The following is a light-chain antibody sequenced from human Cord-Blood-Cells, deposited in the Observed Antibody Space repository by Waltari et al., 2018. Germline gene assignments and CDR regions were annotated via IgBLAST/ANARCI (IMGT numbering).Light chain of an antibody. J-gene: IGKJ4*01. CDR1: QDIRSD. Sequence: AIQLTQSPSSLSASAGDRVTITCRSSQDIRSDLAWYQQKPGKAPKLLIHDASSLESGVPARCSGSVSLTDFSLTIRSLQREDFVNYCCQPLNSYPLTSRGVTNVEI. V-gene: IGKV1-13*02. CDR2: DAS. CDR3: QPLNSYPLT.